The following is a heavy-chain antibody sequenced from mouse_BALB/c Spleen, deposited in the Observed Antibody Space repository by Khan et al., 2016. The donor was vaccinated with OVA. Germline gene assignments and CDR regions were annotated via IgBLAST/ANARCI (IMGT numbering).Heavy chain of an antibody. Sequence: QVQLKQSGAELMKPGASVKISCKATGYTFSSYWIEWVKQRPGHGLEWIGEILPGSNSTNYNERFKGKATITADTSSNTAYMQLSSLTSDDSAIYYCARGNYYGSTSWFGYWGQGTLVTVSA. J-gene: IGHJ3*01. CDR3: ARGNYYGSTSWFGY. CDR2: ILPGSNST. D-gene: IGHD1-1*01. V-gene: IGHV1-9*01. CDR1: GYTFSSYW.